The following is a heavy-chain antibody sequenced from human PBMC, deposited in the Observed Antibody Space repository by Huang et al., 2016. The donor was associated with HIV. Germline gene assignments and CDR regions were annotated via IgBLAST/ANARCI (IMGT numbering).Heavy chain of an antibody. CDR1: GYTFTNYD. CDR2: MNPNSGDT. CDR3: ARGGLLWFGELST. V-gene: IGHV1-8*01. Sequence: QVQLVQSGAEVKKPGASVKVSCKASGYTFTNYDINWVRRATGQGLEGRGWMNPNSGDTGVAQKVQGRVTMTRNTSISTAYMELSSLRSEDTAVYYCARGGLLWFGELSTWGQGTLVTVSS. J-gene: IGHJ5*02. D-gene: IGHD3-10*01.